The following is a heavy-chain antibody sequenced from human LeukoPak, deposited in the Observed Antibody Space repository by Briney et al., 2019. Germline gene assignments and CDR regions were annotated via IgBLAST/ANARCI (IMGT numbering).Heavy chain of an antibody. CDR3: ARGHGSGSTNWFDP. CDR1: GYTFISYS. Sequence: ASVKVSCKASGYTFISYSMNWVRQAPGQGLEWMGIINPSGGSTSYAQKFEGRVSMTRDMSTSTFNMELISLRTEDPAVYSCARGHGSGSTNWFDPWGQGTLVTVSS. CDR2: INPSGGST. V-gene: IGHV1-46*01. D-gene: IGHD3-10*01. J-gene: IGHJ5*02.